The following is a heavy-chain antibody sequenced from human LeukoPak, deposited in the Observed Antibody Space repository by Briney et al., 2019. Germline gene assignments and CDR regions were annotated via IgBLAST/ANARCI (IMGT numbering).Heavy chain of an antibody. CDR1: GFTFSSYA. D-gene: IGHD2-2*01. CDR2: ISGSGGST. Sequence: VSLRLSYAASGFTFSSYAMSWVRQAPGKGLEWVSAISGSGGSTYYADSVKGRFTISRDNSKNTLYLQMNSLRAEDTAVYYCAKLPYCSSTSCLPHFDYWGQGTLVTVSS. V-gene: IGHV3-23*01. J-gene: IGHJ4*02. CDR3: AKLPYCSSTSCLPHFDY.